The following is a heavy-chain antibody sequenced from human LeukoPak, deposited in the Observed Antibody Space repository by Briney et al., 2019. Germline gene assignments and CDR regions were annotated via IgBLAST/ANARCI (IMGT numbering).Heavy chain of an antibody. J-gene: IGHJ4*02. CDR1: GFTFSSYG. CDR2: ISDGGRST. D-gene: IGHD6-6*01. V-gene: IGHV3-23*01. Sequence: GGSLRLSCAASGFTFSSYGMSWVRQAPGKGLEWVSSISDGGRSTYYADSAKGRFTISKDNSKNTMYLQMNNLRAEDTAIYYCAKRVPYTSSSVYFDYWGQGTLVSVSS. CDR3: AKRVPYTSSSVYFDY.